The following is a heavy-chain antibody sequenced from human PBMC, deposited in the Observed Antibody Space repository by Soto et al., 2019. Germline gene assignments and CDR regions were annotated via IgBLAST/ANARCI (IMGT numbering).Heavy chain of an antibody. Sequence: GASVKVSCKASGYTFTSYGISWVRQAPGQGLEWMGWISAYNGNTNYAQKLQGRVTMTTDTSTSTAYMELMSLRSDDTAVYYCARDLGSSSPYYYGMDVWGQGTTVTVSS. CDR3: ARDLGSSSPYYYGMDV. D-gene: IGHD6-6*01. J-gene: IGHJ6*02. CDR2: ISAYNGNT. CDR1: GYTFTSYG. V-gene: IGHV1-18*01.